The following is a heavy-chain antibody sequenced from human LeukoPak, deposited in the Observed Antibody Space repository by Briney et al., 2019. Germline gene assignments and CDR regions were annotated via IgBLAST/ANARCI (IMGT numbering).Heavy chain of an antibody. J-gene: IGHJ4*02. Sequence: GASVKVSCKASGYSFTGYYMRWVRQAPGQGLEWMGWINPSSDATKYAQKFQGRVAMTRDTSISTAYMELSRLRSDDTAVYYCARDYYDSSDYFPGYWGQGTLVTVSS. CDR2: INPSSDAT. V-gene: IGHV1-2*02. CDR3: ARDYYDSSDYFPGY. D-gene: IGHD3-22*01. CDR1: GYSFTGYY.